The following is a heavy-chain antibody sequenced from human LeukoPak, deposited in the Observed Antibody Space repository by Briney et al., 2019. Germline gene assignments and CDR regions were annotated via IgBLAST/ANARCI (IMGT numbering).Heavy chain of an antibody. V-gene: IGHV1-2*04. Sequence: GASVKVSCKASGYTFTGYYMHWVRQAPGQGLEWMGWINPNSSGTNYAQKFQGWVTMTRDTSISTAYMELSRLRSDDTAVYYCARALSMVRGAPGPNWFDPWGQGTLVTVSS. CDR2: INPNSSGT. CDR3: ARALSMVRGAPGPNWFDP. D-gene: IGHD3-10*01. CDR1: GYTFTGYY. J-gene: IGHJ5*02.